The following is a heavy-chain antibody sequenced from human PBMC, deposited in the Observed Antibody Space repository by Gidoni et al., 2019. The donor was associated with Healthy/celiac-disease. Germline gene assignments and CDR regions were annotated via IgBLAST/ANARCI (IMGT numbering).Heavy chain of an antibody. CDR2: ISYDGSNK. V-gene: IGHV3-30*03. Sequence: QVQLVESGGGAVQPGRSLGLSCAASGFTFSSYGMHWVRQAPGKGLEWVAVISYDGSNKYYADSVKGRFTISRDNSKNTLYLQMNSLRAEDTAVYYCASDDYTYYFDYWGQGTLVTVSS. CDR3: ASDDYTYYFDY. J-gene: IGHJ4*02. D-gene: IGHD3-16*01. CDR1: GFTFSSYG.